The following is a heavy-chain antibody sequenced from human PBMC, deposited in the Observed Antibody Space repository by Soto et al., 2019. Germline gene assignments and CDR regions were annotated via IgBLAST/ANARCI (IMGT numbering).Heavy chain of an antibody. V-gene: IGHV3-30-3*01. J-gene: IGHJ6*02. Sequence: QVQLVESGGGVVQPGRSLRLSCAASGFTFSSYAMHWVRQAPGKGLEWVAVISYDGSNKYYADSVKGRFTISRDNSKNTLYLQMNSLRAEDTAVYYCARGQHDYGDPRIYGMDVWGQGTTVTVSS. CDR1: GFTFSSYA. CDR3: ARGQHDYGDPRIYGMDV. CDR2: ISYDGSNK. D-gene: IGHD4-17*01.